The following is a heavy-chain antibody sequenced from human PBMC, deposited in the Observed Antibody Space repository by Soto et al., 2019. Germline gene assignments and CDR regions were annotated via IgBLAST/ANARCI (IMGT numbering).Heavy chain of an antibody. CDR3: VGALTYEVPYYYYGMDV. J-gene: IGHJ6*02. V-gene: IGHV3-53*01. D-gene: IGHD3-16*01. CDR1: GFTVSSNY. Sequence: GGSLRLSCAASGFTVSSNYMSWVRQAPGKGLEWVSVIYSGGSTYYADSVKGRFTISRDNDKKSLYLQMDSLRVEDTAVYYCVGALTYEVPYYYYGMDVWGQGTTVTVSS. CDR2: IYSGGST.